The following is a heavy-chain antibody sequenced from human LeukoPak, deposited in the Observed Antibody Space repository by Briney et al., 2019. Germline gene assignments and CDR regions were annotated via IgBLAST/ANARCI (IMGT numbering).Heavy chain of an antibody. Sequence: GGSVRLSCAACGFTFSSCGMHWVRQAPGRGLVGVAFIRYDGSNKYYADSVKGRFTISRDNSKTTLYLQMHSLRAKDTAVYYCPRSKGQTTRYSSSSSWYFDYWGQGALVTVSP. CDR3: PRSKGQTTRYSSSSSWYFDY. CDR2: IRYDGSNK. V-gene: IGHV3-30*02. CDR1: GFTFSSCG. D-gene: IGHD6-6*01. J-gene: IGHJ4*02.